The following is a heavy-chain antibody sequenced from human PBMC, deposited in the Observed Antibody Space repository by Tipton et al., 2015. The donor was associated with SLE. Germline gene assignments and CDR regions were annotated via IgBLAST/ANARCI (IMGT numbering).Heavy chain of an antibody. CDR2: IYHSGST. Sequence: TLSLTCAVSGGSISSSNWWSWVRQPPGKGLEWIGEIYHSGSTDYNPSLKSRVTISVDTSKNQFSLNLSSVTAADTAVYYCARDHYGYNHGIDYWGQGALVTVSS. CDR1: GGSISSSNW. V-gene: IGHV4-4*02. CDR3: ARDHYGYNHGIDY. D-gene: IGHD5-24*01. J-gene: IGHJ4*02.